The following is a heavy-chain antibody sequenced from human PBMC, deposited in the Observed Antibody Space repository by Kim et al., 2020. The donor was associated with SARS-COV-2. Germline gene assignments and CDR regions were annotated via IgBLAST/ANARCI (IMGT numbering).Heavy chain of an antibody. Sequence: SETLSLTFTVSGGSISSYYWSWIRQPPGKGLEWIGYIYDRGSTNYNPSLKSRVTISVDTSKNQFSLKLSSVTAADTAVYYCARAPDVYAQFDYWGQGTLVTVSS. D-gene: IGHD2-8*01. CDR2: IYDRGST. J-gene: IGHJ4*02. CDR3: ARAPDVYAQFDY. CDR1: GGSISSYY. V-gene: IGHV4-59*13.